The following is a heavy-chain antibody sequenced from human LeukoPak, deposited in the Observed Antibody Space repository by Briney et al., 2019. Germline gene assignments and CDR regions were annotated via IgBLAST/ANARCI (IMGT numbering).Heavy chain of an antibody. V-gene: IGHV1-2*02. CDR3: ARDGYYDSSGYYGGFDP. CDR1: GYTFTGYY. CDR2: INPNSGGT. Sequence: GASVRVSCKASGYTFTGYYMHWVRQAPGQGLEWMGWINPNSGGTNYAQKFQGRVTMTRDTSISTAYMELSRLRSDDTAVYYCARDGYYDSSGYYGGFDPWGQGTLVTVSS. D-gene: IGHD3-22*01. J-gene: IGHJ5*02.